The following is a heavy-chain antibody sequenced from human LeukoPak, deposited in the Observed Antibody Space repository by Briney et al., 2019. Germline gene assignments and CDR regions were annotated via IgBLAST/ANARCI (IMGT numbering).Heavy chain of an antibody. D-gene: IGHD6-13*01. CDR1: GGSISSYY. CDR2: IYSSGST. CDR3: ARGGSSSDY. J-gene: IGHJ4*02. V-gene: IGHV4-59*01. Sequence: SETLSLTCTVSGGSISSYYWSWIRQPPGKGLEWIGYIYSSGSTNYNPSLKSRVTISIDTPKNQSSLRLSSVTAADTAVYYCARGGSSSDYWGQGTLVTVSS.